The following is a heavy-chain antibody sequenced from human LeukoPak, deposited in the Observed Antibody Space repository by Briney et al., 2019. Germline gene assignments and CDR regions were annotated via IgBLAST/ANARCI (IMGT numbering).Heavy chain of an antibody. CDR2: IYYSGST. J-gene: IGHJ4*02. D-gene: IGHD1-26*01. V-gene: IGHV4-61*01. CDR1: GXSVSSGSYY. Sequence: SETLSLTCTVSGXSVSSGSYYWSWIRQPPGKGLEWIGYIYYSGSTNYNPSLKSRVTISVDTSKNQFSLKLSSVTAADTAVYYCARSGAGGATPFDYWGQGTLVTVSS. CDR3: ARSGAGGATPFDY.